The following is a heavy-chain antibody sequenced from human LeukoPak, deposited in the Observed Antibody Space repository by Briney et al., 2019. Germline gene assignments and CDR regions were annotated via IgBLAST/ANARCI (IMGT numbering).Heavy chain of an antibody. D-gene: IGHD1-26*01. CDR3: ARSGNYYEGYFDY. Sequence: SETLSLTCTVSGGSISSYYWSWIRQPPGEGLEWIGYIYYSGSTNYNPSLESRVTISVDTSKNQFSLKLSSVTAADTAVYYCARSGNYYEGYFDYWGQGTLVTVSS. J-gene: IGHJ4*02. CDR1: GGSISSYY. V-gene: IGHV4-59*08. CDR2: IYYSGST.